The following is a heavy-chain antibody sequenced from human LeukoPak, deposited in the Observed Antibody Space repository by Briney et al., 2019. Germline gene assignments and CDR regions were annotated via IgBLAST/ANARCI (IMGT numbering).Heavy chain of an antibody. CDR1: GFTFSEYA. CDR2: LSSSGRST. CDR3: AKETYGDYRGGTFDY. Sequence: GGSLRLSCGASGFTFSEYAMSLVRQAPGKGLEWVSGLSSSGRSTYYADPVKGRFTISRDNSKNTLYLQMNSLRAEDTAVYYCAKETYGDYRGGTFDYWGQGTLVTVSS. J-gene: IGHJ4*02. D-gene: IGHD4-17*01. V-gene: IGHV3-23*01.